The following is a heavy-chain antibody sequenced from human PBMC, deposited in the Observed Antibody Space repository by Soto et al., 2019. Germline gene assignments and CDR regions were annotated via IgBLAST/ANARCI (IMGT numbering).Heavy chain of an antibody. CDR2: ISSSSSYI. V-gene: IGHV3-21*01. CDR3: ARALLWFGYDDY. J-gene: IGHJ4*02. Sequence: EVQLVESGGGLVKPGGSLRLSCAASGFTFSSYSMNWVRQAPGKGLEWVSSISSSSSYIYYADSVKGRFTISRDNAKNSLYLQMNSLRAEDTAVYYCARALLWFGYDDYWGQGTLVTVSS. D-gene: IGHD3-10*01. CDR1: GFTFSSYS.